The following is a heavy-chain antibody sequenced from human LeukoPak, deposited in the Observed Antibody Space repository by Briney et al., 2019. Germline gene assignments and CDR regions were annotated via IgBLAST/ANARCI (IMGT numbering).Heavy chain of an antibody. D-gene: IGHD2-2*01. V-gene: IGHV3-48*01. Sequence: GGSLRLSCAASGFTFSRYSMNWVRQAPGKGLEWVSYISSRSSTIYYADSVKGRFTISRDNAKNSLYLQMNSLRAEDTAVYYCASDFVVVPAAFDYWGQGTLVTVSS. CDR2: ISSRSSTI. J-gene: IGHJ4*02. CDR3: ASDFVVVPAAFDY. CDR1: GFTFSRYS.